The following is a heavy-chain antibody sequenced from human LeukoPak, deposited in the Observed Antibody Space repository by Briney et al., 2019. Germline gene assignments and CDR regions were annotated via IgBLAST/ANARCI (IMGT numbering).Heavy chain of an antibody. CDR2: IHPGDSDT. CDR1: GYSFTNYW. J-gene: IGHJ3*02. V-gene: IGHV5-51*01. D-gene: IGHD2-2*01. Sequence: GESLKISCQGSGYSFTNYWIGWVRQMPGKGLEWLGIIHPGDSDTKYRPSFQGQVTLSADRSINTVYLQWSSLKASDTAMYYCAIGRHCSSTSCLDGFDIWGQGTMVIVSS. CDR3: AIGRHCSSTSCLDGFDI.